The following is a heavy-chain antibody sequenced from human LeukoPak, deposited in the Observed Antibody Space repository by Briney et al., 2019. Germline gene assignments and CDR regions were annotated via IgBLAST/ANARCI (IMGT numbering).Heavy chain of an antibody. J-gene: IGHJ4*02. CDR2: ITSSSSDI. CDR1: GFTFSPYV. V-gene: IGHV3-21*01. D-gene: IGHD3-10*01. Sequence: GGSLRLSCAASGFTFSPYVMHWVRQAPGKGLEWVSSITSSSSDISYADSVKGRFTVSRDNAKNSLYLRMNSLRVEDTAVYYCARESYYGSGSDYWGQGTLVTVSS. CDR3: ARESYYGSGSDY.